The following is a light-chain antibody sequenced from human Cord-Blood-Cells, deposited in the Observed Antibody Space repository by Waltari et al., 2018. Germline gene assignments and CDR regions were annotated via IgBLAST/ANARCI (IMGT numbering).Light chain of an antibody. Sequence: QSVLTQPPSVSGAPGQRVTISCTGSSSNIGAGYDVHWYQQLPGTAPKLLIHGNSNRPAGGPDRVSGSKSGTSASLAITGLQAEDEADYYCQSYDSSLSGWVFGGGTKLTVL. V-gene: IGLV1-40*01. J-gene: IGLJ3*02. CDR3: QSYDSSLSGWV. CDR2: GNS. CDR1: SSNIGAGYD.